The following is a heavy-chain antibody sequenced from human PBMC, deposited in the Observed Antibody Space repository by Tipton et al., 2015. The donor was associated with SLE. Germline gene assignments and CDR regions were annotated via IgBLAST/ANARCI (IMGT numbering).Heavy chain of an antibody. J-gene: IGHJ2*01. CDR3: ARGAVTHWYFDL. CDR2: IYYSGST. CDR1: GGSISSHY. D-gene: IGHD4-11*01. Sequence: TLSLTCTVSGGSISSHYWSWIRQPPGKGLGWIGYIYYSGSTNYNPSLKSRVTISVDTSKNQFSLKLSSVTAADPAVYYCARGAVTHWYFDLWGRGTLVTVSS. V-gene: IGHV4-59*11.